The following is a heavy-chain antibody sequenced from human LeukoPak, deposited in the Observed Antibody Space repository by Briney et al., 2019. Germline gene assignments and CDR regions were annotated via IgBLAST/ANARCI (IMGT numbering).Heavy chain of an antibody. CDR2: IYWDGDR. CDR3: AHSVARDYRSFDY. CDR1: GFSISTHGVG. V-gene: IGHV2-5*02. Sequence: SGPTLVNPTQTLTLTCNFSGFSISTHGVGVGWIRQPPGKALEWLALIYWDGDRRYIPSLRSRLTITKDASKNQVVLTVTDVDPVDTATYFCAHSVARDYRSFDYWGQGTLVTVSS. J-gene: IGHJ4*02. D-gene: IGHD4-11*01.